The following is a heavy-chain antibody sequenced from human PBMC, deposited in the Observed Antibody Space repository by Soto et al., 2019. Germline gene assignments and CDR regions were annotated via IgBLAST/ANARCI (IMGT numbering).Heavy chain of an antibody. Sequence: QVQLQQWGAGLLKPSETLSLTCAVYGGSFSGYYWSWIRQPPGKGLEWIGEINHSGSTNYNPSLKSRVTISVDTSKNQSSLKLSSVTAADTAVYYCARDRGRYFDRLWPGWFDPWGQGTLVTVSS. D-gene: IGHD3-9*01. V-gene: IGHV4-34*01. CDR2: INHSGST. CDR3: ARDRGRYFDRLWPGWFDP. J-gene: IGHJ5*02. CDR1: GGSFSGYY.